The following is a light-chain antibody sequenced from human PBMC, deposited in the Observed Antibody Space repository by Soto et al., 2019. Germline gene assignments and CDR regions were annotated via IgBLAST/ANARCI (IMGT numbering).Light chain of an antibody. Sequence: DIQMTPSPSSLSASVGDRVTITFRASQSIDTYLNWYQQKPGKAPKFLIYAASSLRSGVPSRFSGSGSGTDFTLTISSLQPEDFATYYCQQSYSTPRTFGQGTKVDIK. CDR1: QSIDTY. V-gene: IGKV1-39*01. CDR2: AAS. J-gene: IGKJ1*01. CDR3: QQSYSTPRT.